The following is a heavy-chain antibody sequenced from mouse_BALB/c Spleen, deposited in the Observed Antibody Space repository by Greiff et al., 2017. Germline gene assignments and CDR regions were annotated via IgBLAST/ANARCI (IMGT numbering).Heavy chain of an antibody. Sequence: EVKVEESGPGLVKPSQSLSLTCSVTGYSITSGYYWNWIRQFPGNKLEWMGYISYDGSNNYNPSLKNRISITRDTSKNQFFLKLNSVTTEDTATYYCARALDGYYGYFDVWGAGTTVTVSS. V-gene: IGHV3-6*02. J-gene: IGHJ1*01. CDR3: ARALDGYYGYFDV. CDR1: GYSITSGYY. CDR2: ISYDGSN. D-gene: IGHD2-3*01.